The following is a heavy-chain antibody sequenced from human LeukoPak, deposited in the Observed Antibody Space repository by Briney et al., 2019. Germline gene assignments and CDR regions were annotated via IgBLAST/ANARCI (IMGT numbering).Heavy chain of an antibody. CDR3: ARGLTDSGSYILDY. V-gene: IGHV1-8*01. J-gene: IGHJ4*02. D-gene: IGHD1-26*01. CDR1: GYTFTSYD. Sequence: ASVTVSCTASGYTFTSYDINWVRQATGQGLEWMGWMNPNSGNTGYAQKFQGRVTMTRNTSISTAYMELSSLRSEDTAMYYCARGLTDSGSYILDYWGQGTLVTVSS. CDR2: MNPNSGNT.